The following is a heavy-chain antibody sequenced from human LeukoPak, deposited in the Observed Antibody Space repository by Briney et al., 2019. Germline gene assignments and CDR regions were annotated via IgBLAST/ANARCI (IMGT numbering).Heavy chain of an antibody. D-gene: IGHD6-13*01. CDR1: GFTFNTYD. V-gene: IGHV3-30*18. Sequence: PGSSLRLSCAASGFTFNTYDIHWARQAPGKGLEWVSGISHNGGYKSYAGSVRGRFTVSRDNSKNALYLQMNSLRAEDTAVYYCAKGRAAAGSMPEYDHWGQGTLVTVSS. CDR3: AKGRAAAGSMPEYDH. CDR2: ISHNGGYK. J-gene: IGHJ4*02.